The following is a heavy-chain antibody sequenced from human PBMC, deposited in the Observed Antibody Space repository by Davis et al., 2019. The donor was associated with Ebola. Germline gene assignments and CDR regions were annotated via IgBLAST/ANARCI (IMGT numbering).Heavy chain of an antibody. CDR1: GGTFSSYA. CDR3: ARGARYSGYELGTFAC. Sequence: SVKVSCKASGGTFSSYAISWVRQAPGQGLEWMGGIIPIFGTANYAQKFQGRVTITADESTSTAYMELSSLRSEDTAVYYCARGARYSGYELGTFACWGQGTLVTVSS. CDR2: IIPIFGTA. V-gene: IGHV1-69*13. D-gene: IGHD5-12*01. J-gene: IGHJ4*02.